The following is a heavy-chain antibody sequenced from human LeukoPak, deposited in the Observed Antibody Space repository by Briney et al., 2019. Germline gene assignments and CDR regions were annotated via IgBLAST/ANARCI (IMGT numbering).Heavy chain of an antibody. CDR2: IYYSGST. CDR3: ARDFGRAKFGEFLFVNNWFDP. CDR1: GGSISSSSYY. Sequence: EPSETLSLTCTVSGGSISSSSYYWGWIRQPPGKGLEWIGSIYYSGSTYYNPSLKSRVTISVDTSKNQFSLKLSSVTAADTAVYYCARDFGRAKFGEFLFVNNWFDPWGQGTLVTVSS. J-gene: IGHJ5*02. D-gene: IGHD3-10*01. V-gene: IGHV4-39*07.